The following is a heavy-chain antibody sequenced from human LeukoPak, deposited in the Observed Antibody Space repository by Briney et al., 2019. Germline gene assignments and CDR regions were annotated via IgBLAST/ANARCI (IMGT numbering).Heavy chain of an antibody. V-gene: IGHV6-1*01. CDR3: ARSLWGGAFDV. CDR1: GDSVSSNSGV. D-gene: IGHD3-16*01. CDR2: TYYRSKWYN. Sequence: SQTLSLTCAISGDSVSSNSGVWNWIRQSPSRSLEWLGKTYYRSKWYNDYAVSVKSRITINPDTSKNQFSLHLNSVTPEDTAVYYCARSLWGGAFDVWGQGAMVAVSS. J-gene: IGHJ3*01.